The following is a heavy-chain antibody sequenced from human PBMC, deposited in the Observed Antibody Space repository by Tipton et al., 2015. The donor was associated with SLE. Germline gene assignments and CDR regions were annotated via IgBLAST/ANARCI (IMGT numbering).Heavy chain of an antibody. J-gene: IGHJ3*02. CDR3: ARMSSGWSVGAFDI. D-gene: IGHD6-13*01. CDR2: VYYSGST. V-gene: IGHV4-39*06. CDR1: GGFISGSGYY. Sequence: LRLSCPLSGGFISGSGYYWGWIRQPPGKGLEWIGNVYYSGSTYYNPSLSSRLTLLVDTSTNQFPLKLTSVTAADTAVYYCARMSSGWSVGAFDIWGQGKMVTVSS.